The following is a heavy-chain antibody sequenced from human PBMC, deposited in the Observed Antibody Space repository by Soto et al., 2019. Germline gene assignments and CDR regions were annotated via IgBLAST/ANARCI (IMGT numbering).Heavy chain of an antibody. CDR1: GYTFTSYG. CDR2: ISAYNGNT. D-gene: IGHD3-3*01. V-gene: IGHV1-18*01. J-gene: IGHJ4*02. Sequence: QVQLVQSGAEVKKPGASVKVSCKASGYTFTSYGISWVRQAPGQGLEWMGWISAYNGNTNYAQKLQGRVTMTTDTSTSTAYMELRSLRSDDTAVYYCAREKYYDFCSGYYPPYYFDYWGQGTMVTVSS. CDR3: AREKYYDFCSGYYPPYYFDY.